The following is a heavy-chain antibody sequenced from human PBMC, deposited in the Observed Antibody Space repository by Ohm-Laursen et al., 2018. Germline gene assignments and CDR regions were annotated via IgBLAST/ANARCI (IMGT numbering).Heavy chain of an antibody. CDR2: IYYSGST. CDR3: ARDLIAYCPTTSCDNFGMDV. Sequence: GTLSLTCTVSGGSISSYYWSWIRQPPGKGLEWIGYIYYSGSTSYNPSLKSRVTISVDTSKNQFSLKLSSVTAADTAVYYCARDLIAYCPTTSCDNFGMDVWGQGTTVTVSS. D-gene: IGHD2-2*01. CDR1: GGSISSYY. J-gene: IGHJ6*02. V-gene: IGHV4-59*01.